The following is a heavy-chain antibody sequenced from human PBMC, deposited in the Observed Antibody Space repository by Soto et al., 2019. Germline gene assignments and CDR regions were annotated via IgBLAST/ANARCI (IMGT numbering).Heavy chain of an antibody. CDR3: ARDRLWSKRGSDAFDI. V-gene: IGHV4-59*01. Sequence: QVQLQESGPGLVKPSETLSLTCTVSGGSISSYYWSWIRQPPGKGLEWIGYIYYSGSTNYNPSLKSRVTISVDTSKNQFSLKLSSVTAADTAVYYCARDRLWSKRGSDAFDIWGQGTMVTVSS. CDR2: IYYSGST. CDR1: GGSISSYY. D-gene: IGHD3-10*01. J-gene: IGHJ3*02.